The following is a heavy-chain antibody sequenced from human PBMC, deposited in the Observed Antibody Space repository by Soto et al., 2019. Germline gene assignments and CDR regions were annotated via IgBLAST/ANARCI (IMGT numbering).Heavy chain of an antibody. D-gene: IGHD3-3*01. CDR1: GFAFNNYW. Sequence: ELQLVESGGGLVQPGGSLRLSCAASGFAFNNYWMSWVRQAPGKGPEWLASIKYDGREKYYVDSVKGRFTVSRDNAKNSLSMHLNSLRADDTAVYYCVRDVGPITIFGEALSGYFDSWGQGTLVTVSS. V-gene: IGHV3-7*03. J-gene: IGHJ4*02. CDR3: VRDVGPITIFGEALSGYFDS. CDR2: IKYDGREK.